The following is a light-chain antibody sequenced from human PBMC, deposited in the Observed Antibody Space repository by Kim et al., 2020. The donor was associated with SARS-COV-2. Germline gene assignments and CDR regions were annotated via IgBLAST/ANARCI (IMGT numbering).Light chain of an antibody. V-gene: IGLV1-47*01. CDR2: RND. CDR3: ASWDDTLNSQL. J-gene: IGLJ3*02. CDR1: CASCGNNF. Sequence: GQTLTISCSGGCASCGNNFVFWYHQLPGAAPRLLMYRNDQRPSGVPDRISGSKSGTSASLAISDLRSEDEADYFCASWDDTLNSQLFGGGTQLTVL.